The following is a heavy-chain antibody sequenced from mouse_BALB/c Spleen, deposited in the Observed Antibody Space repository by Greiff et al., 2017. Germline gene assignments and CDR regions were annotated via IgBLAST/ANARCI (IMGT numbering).Heavy chain of an antibody. V-gene: IGHV14-3*02. CDR1: GFNIKDTY. CDR3: AVYNKGAMDY. Sequence: EVQLVESGAELVKPGASVKLSCTASGFNIKDTYMHWVKQRPEQGLEWIGRIDPANGNTKYDPKFQGKATITADTSSNTAYLQLSSLTSEDTAVYYCAVYNKGAMDYWGQGTSVTVSS. J-gene: IGHJ4*01. CDR2: IDPANGNT. D-gene: IGHD1-3*01.